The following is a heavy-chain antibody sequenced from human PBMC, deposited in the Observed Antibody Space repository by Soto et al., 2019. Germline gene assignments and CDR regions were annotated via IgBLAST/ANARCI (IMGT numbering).Heavy chain of an antibody. CDR2: ISSSSSYI. CDR3: ARDPSLFLAWPPDY. J-gene: IGHJ4*02. CDR1: GFTFSSYS. Sequence: EVQLVESGGGLVKPGGSLRLSCAASGFTFSSYSMNWVRQAPGKGLEWVSSISSSSSYIYYADSVKGRFTISRDNAKNSLYLQMNSLSAADTTVYYCARDPSLFLAWPPDYWGQGTLVTVSS. D-gene: IGHD3-3*01. V-gene: IGHV3-21*01.